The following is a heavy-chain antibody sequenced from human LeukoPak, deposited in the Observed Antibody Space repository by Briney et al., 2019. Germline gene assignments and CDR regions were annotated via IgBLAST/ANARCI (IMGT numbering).Heavy chain of an antibody. Sequence: GGSLRLSCAASGFTCSSYEMNWVRQAPGKGLEWVSYISNSGSTIYYTDSAKGRFTISRDNAKNSLYLQMNSLRAEDTAVYYCARGPCVSGSYFSGGYYYYMDVWGKGTTVTISS. V-gene: IGHV3-48*03. J-gene: IGHJ6*03. CDR2: ISNSGSTI. CDR3: ARGPCVSGSYFSGGYYYYMDV. CDR1: GFTCSSYE. D-gene: IGHD3-10*01.